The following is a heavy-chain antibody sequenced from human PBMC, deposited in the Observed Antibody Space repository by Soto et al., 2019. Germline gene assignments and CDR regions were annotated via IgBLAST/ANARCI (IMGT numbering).Heavy chain of an antibody. CDR1: GFLVNSAY. J-gene: IGHJ4*02. V-gene: IGHV3-53*01. D-gene: IGHD5-18*01. Sequence: EVPLVESGGGLIPPGGSLRLSCAASGFLVNSAYMTWVRQARGKGLEWLSMINSDGSTLYAESVKGRFTISRDNSKNRLDLQMNSLRAEDTAMYYCARSGYSFAWGYWGQGTLVIVTS. CDR3: ARSGYSFAWGY. CDR2: INSDGST.